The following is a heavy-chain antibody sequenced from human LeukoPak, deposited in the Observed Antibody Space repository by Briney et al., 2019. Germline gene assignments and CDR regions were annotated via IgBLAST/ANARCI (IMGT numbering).Heavy chain of an antibody. Sequence: GRSLRLSCAASGFTFCSYGMHWVRQAPGKGLEWVAVISYDGSNKYYADSVKGRFTISRDNSKNTLYLQMNSLRAEDTAVYYCAKDQRQRYYYYGMDVWGKGTTVTVSS. CDR1: GFTFCSYG. CDR2: ISYDGSNK. V-gene: IGHV3-30*18. CDR3: AKDQRQRYYYYGMDV. J-gene: IGHJ6*04. D-gene: IGHD6-25*01.